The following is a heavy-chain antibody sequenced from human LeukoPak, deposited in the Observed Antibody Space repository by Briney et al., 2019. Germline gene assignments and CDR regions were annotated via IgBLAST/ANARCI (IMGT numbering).Heavy chain of an antibody. V-gene: IGHV3-20*04. CDR1: GFTLDDYG. Sequence: GGSLRLSCAASGFTLDDYGMSWVRQAPGKGLEWVSGINWNGGSTGYADSVKGRFTISRDNSKNSLYLQMNSLRAEDTALYYCAVYCSRTTCRFDYWGQGTLVTVSS. CDR2: INWNGGST. D-gene: IGHD2-2*01. J-gene: IGHJ4*02. CDR3: AVYCSRTTCRFDY.